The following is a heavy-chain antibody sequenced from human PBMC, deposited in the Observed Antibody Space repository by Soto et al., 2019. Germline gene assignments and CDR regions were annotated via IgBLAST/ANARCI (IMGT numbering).Heavy chain of an antibody. V-gene: IGHV4-30-4*01. D-gene: IGHD3-10*02. J-gene: IGHJ6*02. CDR3: VRDDRVPSSCAMDV. Sequence: SETLSLTCTVSGGSINSGDYHWSWVRQSPGKGLEWIGAIYYSGNTYYNPSLKSRIRISVDTSKNQFSLKVNSVTAADTAVYYCVRDDRVPSSCAMDVWGQGTTVTVSS. CDR2: IYYSGNT. CDR1: GGSINSGDYH.